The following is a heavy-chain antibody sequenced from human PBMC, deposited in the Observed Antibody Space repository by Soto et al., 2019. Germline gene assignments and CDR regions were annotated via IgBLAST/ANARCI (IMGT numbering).Heavy chain of an antibody. CDR2: MYYGGRT. Sequence: SETLSLTCTVSGGSISSYYWSWIRQPPGKGLEWIGYMYYGGRTNYNPSLKSRVTISVDTSKMQVSLKLSSVTAADTAVYFCARGTLSPLIVRSSRRPWFDPWGQGTLVTVSS. CDR1: GGSISSYY. CDR3: ARGTLSPLIVRSSRRPWFDP. D-gene: IGHD1-26*01. J-gene: IGHJ5*02. V-gene: IGHV4-59*08.